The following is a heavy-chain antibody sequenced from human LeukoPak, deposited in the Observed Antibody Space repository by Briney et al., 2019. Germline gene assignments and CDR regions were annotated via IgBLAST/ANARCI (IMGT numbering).Heavy chain of an antibody. CDR3: AKRSGWFTVIVVVAGLGYFDY. CDR1: GFTFSSYG. D-gene: IGHD3-22*01. Sequence: PGGSLRLSCAASGFTFSSYGMHWVRQAPGKGLEWVAFIRYDGSNKYYADSVKGRFTISRDNSKNTLYLQMNSLRAEDTAVYYCAKRSGWFTVIVVVAGLGYFDYWGQGALVTVSS. CDR2: IRYDGSNK. V-gene: IGHV3-30*02. J-gene: IGHJ4*02.